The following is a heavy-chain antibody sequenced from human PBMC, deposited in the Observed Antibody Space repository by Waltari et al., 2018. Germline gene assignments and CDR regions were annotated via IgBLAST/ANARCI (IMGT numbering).Heavy chain of an antibody. Sequence: EVQLVESGGGLVQPGGSLCLSWASSGCSFSTYWMNWARQVPREGLVSVARINPNGNTVLYADSVKCRFTISRDNAKNMLYLQMNSLRDDDTAVYDCARSGFMDVWGQGTTVTVSS. CDR2: INPNGNTV. CDR3: ARSGFMDV. D-gene: IGHD3-10*01. CDR1: GCSFSTYW. J-gene: IGHJ6*02. V-gene: IGHV3-74*03.